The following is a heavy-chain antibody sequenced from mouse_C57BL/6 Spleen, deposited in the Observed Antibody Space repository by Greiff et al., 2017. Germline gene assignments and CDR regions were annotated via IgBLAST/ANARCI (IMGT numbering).Heavy chain of an antibody. CDR2: ISTYYGDA. CDR3: ARGYYYGSSWRLGAMDY. CDR1: GYTFTDYA. D-gene: IGHD1-1*01. V-gene: IGHV1-67*01. J-gene: IGHJ4*01. Sequence: VKLQQSGPELVRPGVSVKISCKGSGYTFTDYAMHWVKQSHAKSLEWIGVISTYYGDASYNQKFKDKATMTVDKSSSTAYMEIARLTSEDSAVYYWARGYYYGSSWRLGAMDYWGQGTSVTVSS.